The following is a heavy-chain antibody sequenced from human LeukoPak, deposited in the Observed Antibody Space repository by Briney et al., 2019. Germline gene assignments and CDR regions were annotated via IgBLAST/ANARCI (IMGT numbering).Heavy chain of an antibody. CDR1: GYTFTSYG. Sequence: ASVKVSCKASGYTFTSYGISWVRQAPGQGLEWMGWISAYNGNTNYAQKLQGRVTITRDTSASTAYMELSSLRSEDTAVYYCAIHSMTTVIWGQGTLVTVSS. J-gene: IGHJ4*02. CDR3: AIHSMTTVI. D-gene: IGHD4-17*01. V-gene: IGHV1-18*01. CDR2: ISAYNGNT.